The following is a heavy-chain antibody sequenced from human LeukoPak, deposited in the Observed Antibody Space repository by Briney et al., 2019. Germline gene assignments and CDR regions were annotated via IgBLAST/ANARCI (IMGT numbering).Heavy chain of an antibody. V-gene: IGHV4-4*07. CDR3: ARQGYYYGMDV. Sequence: SETLSLTCTVSGGSISSYYWSWVRQPAGEGLEWIGRIYTSGSTNYNPSLKSRVTMSVDTSKNQFSLKLSSVTAADTAVYYCARQGYYYGMDVWGQGTTVTVSS. CDR2: IYTSGST. CDR1: GGSISSYY. J-gene: IGHJ6*02.